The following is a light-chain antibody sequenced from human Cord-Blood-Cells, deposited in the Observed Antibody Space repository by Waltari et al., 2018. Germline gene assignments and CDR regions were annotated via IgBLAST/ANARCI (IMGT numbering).Light chain of an antibody. V-gene: IGLV2-11*01. J-gene: IGLJ1*01. CDR1: SRDVGGYKY. CDR3: CSYAGSYV. Sequence: QSALTQPRSVSGSPGQSVTISSTGTSRDVGGYKYVSWYQQHPGKAPKLSIYDVSKRPSGVPDRFSGSKSGNTASLTISGLQAEDEADYYCCSYAGSYVFGTGTKVTVL. CDR2: DVS.